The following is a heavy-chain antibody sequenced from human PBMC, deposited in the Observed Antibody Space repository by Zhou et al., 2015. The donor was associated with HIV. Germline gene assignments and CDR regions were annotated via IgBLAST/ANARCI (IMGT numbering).Heavy chain of an antibody. V-gene: IGHV1-18*01. Sequence: QVQLVQSGAEVKKPGASVKVSCKASGYTFTSYGISWVRQAPGQGLEWMGWISAYNGNTNYAQKLQGRVTMTTDTSTSTAYMELRSLRSDDTAVYYCAYGRDGIAAEDYYYYGMDVWGQGTTVTVSS. J-gene: IGHJ6*02. CDR3: AYGRDGIAAEDYYYYGMDV. CDR2: ISAYNGNT. D-gene: IGHD6-13*01. CDR1: GYTFTSYG.